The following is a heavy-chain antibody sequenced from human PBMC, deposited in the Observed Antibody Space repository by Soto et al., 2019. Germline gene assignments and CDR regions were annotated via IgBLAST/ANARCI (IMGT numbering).Heavy chain of an antibody. Sequence: EVQLVESGGSLVKPGGSLRLSCAASSFTFTNAWMNWVRQAPGKGLEWVGRIKNIADGGTTDYAAPVKGRFTISRDDSKNTLFLQMNSLKTEDTAVYYCTFLRGPLDYWGQGTLVTVSS. CDR2: IKNIADGGTT. CDR3: TFLRGPLDY. V-gene: IGHV3-15*07. CDR1: SFTFTNAW. D-gene: IGHD3-3*01. J-gene: IGHJ4*02.